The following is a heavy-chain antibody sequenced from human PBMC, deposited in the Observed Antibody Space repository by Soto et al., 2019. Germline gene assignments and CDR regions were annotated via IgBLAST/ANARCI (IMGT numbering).Heavy chain of an antibody. J-gene: IGHJ4*02. D-gene: IGHD1-26*01. Sequence: SVKVSCKASGGTFSSYAISWVRQAPGQGLEWMGGIIPIFGTANYAQKFQGRVTITADESTSTAYMELSSLRSEDTAVYYCAAAYSGSYPLWYYFDYWGQGNLVTVSS. CDR3: AAAYSGSYPLWYYFDY. CDR2: IIPIFGTA. CDR1: GGTFSSYA. V-gene: IGHV1-69*13.